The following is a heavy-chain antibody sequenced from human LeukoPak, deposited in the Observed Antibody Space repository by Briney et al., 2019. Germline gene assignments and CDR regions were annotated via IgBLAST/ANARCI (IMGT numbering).Heavy chain of an antibody. D-gene: IGHD3-22*01. Sequence: ASVKVSCKASGYTFTSYDINWVRQTTGQGLEWMGWMNPNSGNTGYAQKFQGRVTMTRNTSISTAYMELSSLRSEDTAVYYCARERKTYYYDSSGYYSSRRVDYWGQGTLVTVSS. CDR2: MNPNSGNT. CDR3: ARERKTYYYDSSGYYSSRRVDY. J-gene: IGHJ4*02. CDR1: GYTFTSYD. V-gene: IGHV1-8*01.